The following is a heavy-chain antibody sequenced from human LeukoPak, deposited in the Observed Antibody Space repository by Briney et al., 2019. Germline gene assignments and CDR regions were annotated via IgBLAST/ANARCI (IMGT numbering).Heavy chain of an antibody. D-gene: IGHD5-24*01. J-gene: IGHJ4*02. Sequence: GGSLRLSCAASGLTFNNAWMSWVRQAPGKGLEWVGRIKSKSDGGTTDYAAPVKGRFTISRDDSKNTLYLQMNGLKTEDTAVYCCTGLHGYLFECWGQGTLVTVSS. CDR1: GLTFNNAW. V-gene: IGHV3-15*01. CDR3: TGLHGYLFEC. CDR2: IKSKSDGGTT.